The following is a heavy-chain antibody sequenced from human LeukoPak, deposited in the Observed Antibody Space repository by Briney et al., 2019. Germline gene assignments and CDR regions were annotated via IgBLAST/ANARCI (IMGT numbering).Heavy chain of an antibody. CDR1: GFTFSSYS. D-gene: IGHD1-26*01. CDR3: ATPRIVGATASDY. V-gene: IGHV3-30*02. Sequence: PGGSLRLSCAASGFTFSSYSMNWVRQAPGKGLEWVAFIRYDGSNKYYADSVKGRFTISRDNSKNTLYLQMNSLRAEDTAVYYCATPRIVGATASDYWGQGTLVTVSS. CDR2: IRYDGSNK. J-gene: IGHJ4*02.